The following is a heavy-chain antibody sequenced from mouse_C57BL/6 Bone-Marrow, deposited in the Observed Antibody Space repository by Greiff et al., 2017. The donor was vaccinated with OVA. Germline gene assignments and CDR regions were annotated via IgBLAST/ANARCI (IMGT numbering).Heavy chain of an antibody. J-gene: IGHJ4*01. CDR1: GFTFSDYG. D-gene: IGHD6-5*01. Sequence: EVKLVESGGGLVKPGGSLKLSCAASGFTFSDYGMHWVRQAPEKGLEWVAYISSGSSTIYYADTVKGRFTISRDNAKNTLFLQMTSLRSEDTAMYYCARKSPLYYYARDYWGQGTSVTVSS. CDR3: ARKSPLYYYARDY. V-gene: IGHV5-17*01. CDR2: ISSGSSTI.